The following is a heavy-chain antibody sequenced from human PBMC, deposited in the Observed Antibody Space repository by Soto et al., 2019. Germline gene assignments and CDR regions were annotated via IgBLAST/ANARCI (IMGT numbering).Heavy chain of an antibody. CDR3: ARGTDYTQIASYHYGLDV. J-gene: IGHJ6*02. Sequence: QVQLVQSGAEVKKPGASVRVSCKASGYTFTSYGITWVRQAPGQGLEWMGWISAYNGNTNYAQRLQGRVTMTTDTSTTTAYMELRSLRSDDTAVYYCARGTDYTQIASYHYGLDVWGQGTTVTVSS. CDR1: GYTFTSYG. D-gene: IGHD4-4*01. CDR2: ISAYNGNT. V-gene: IGHV1-18*01.